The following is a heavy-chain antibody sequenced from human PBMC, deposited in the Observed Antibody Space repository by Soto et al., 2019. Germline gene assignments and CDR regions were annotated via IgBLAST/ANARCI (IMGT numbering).Heavy chain of an antibody. V-gene: IGHV1-69*13. J-gene: IGHJ4*02. Sequence: SVKVSCKASGGTFSSYAISWVRQAPGQGLEWMGGIVPIFGTAKYAQKSQGRVTITADDSTSTAYMELSSLGSEATAVYHCARDMIGGSGSYYWSDYWGQGTLVIVSS. CDR2: IVPIFGTA. CDR1: GGTFSSYA. CDR3: ARDMIGGSGSYYWSDY. D-gene: IGHD3-10*01.